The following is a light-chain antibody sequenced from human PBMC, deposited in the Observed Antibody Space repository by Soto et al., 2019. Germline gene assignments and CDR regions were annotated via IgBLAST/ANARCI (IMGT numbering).Light chain of an antibody. V-gene: IGKV1-39*01. J-gene: IGKJ4*01. CDR2: AAS. CDR1: QSISSY. CDR3: QQSYSTPLT. Sequence: DVQMTQSPSSLSASLGDRVTITCRARQSISSYLNWYQQKPEKAPKLLIYAASSLQSGVPSRFSGSGSGTDFTLTISSLQPEDFATYYCQQSYSTPLTFGGGTKVDIK.